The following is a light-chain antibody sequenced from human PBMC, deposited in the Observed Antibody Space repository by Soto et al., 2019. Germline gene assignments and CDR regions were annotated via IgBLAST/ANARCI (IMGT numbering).Light chain of an antibody. CDR2: DVS. CDR1: SSDVGGYNY. J-gene: IGLJ1*01. Sequence: QSVLTQPASVSGSPGQSTTISCTGTSSDVGGYNYVSWYQQHPGKAPKLIIYDVSGRPSGVPDRFSGSKSGNTASLTVSGLQAEDEADYYCSSYAGSNNNYVFGTGTKVTVL. V-gene: IGLV2-8*01. CDR3: SSYAGSNNNYV.